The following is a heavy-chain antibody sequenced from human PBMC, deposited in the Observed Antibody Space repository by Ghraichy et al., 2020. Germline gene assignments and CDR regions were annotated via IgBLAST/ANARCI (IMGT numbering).Heavy chain of an antibody. CDR3: ARGALGCSGGSCYFENYYYGMDV. D-gene: IGHD2-15*01. J-gene: IGHJ6*02. CDR2: INHSGST. CDR1: GGSFSGYY. V-gene: IGHV4-34*01. Sequence: SETLSLTCAVYGGSFSGYYWSWIRQPPGKGLEWIGEINHSGSTNYNPSLKSRVTISVDTSKNQFSLKLSSVTAADTAVYYCARGALGCSGGSCYFENYYYGMDVWGQGTTVTVSS.